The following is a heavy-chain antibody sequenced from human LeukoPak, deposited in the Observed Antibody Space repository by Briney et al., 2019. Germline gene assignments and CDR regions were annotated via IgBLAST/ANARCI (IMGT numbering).Heavy chain of an antibody. CDR1: GGSISSSDYY. Sequence: SETLSLTCTVSGGSISSSDYYWGWIRQPPGKGLEWVGNIYYSGSTYYNPSLKSRVTISVDTSKNQFSLKLSSVTAADTAVYYCARERLAIAVAIDYWGQGTLVTVSS. V-gene: IGHV4-39*02. J-gene: IGHJ4*02. CDR3: ARERLAIAVAIDY. D-gene: IGHD6-19*01. CDR2: IYYSGST.